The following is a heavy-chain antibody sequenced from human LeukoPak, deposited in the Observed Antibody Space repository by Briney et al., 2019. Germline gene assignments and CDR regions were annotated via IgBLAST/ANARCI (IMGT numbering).Heavy chain of an antibody. Sequence: GGSLRLSCAASGFTFSSYGMSWVRQAPGKGLEWVSLISASGVNTYYADAVKGRFTISRDNSKNTLYLQMNSLRAEDTAIYFCSEQWNYEVVNYWGQGTLVTVSS. CDR2: ISASGVNT. CDR1: GFTFSSYG. J-gene: IGHJ4*02. CDR3: SEQWNYEVVNY. D-gene: IGHD1-7*01. V-gene: IGHV3-23*01.